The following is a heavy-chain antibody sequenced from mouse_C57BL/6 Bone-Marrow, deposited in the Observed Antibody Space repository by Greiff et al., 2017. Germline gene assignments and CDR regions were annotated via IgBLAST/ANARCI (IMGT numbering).Heavy chain of an antibody. Sequence: VQLQQPGAELVKPGASVKLSCKASGYTFTSYWMHWVKQRPGRGLEWIGRIDPNSGGTKYNEKFKSKATLTVDKPSSTAYMQLSSLTSEDSAVYYCANDTGMNPYYAMDYWGQGTSVTVSS. J-gene: IGHJ4*01. CDR2: IDPNSGGT. D-gene: IGHD4-1*01. CDR1: GYTFTSYW. V-gene: IGHV1-72*01. CDR3: ANDTGMNPYYAMDY.